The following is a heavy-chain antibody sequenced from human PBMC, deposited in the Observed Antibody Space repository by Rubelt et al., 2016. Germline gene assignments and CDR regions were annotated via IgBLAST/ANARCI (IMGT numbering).Heavy chain of an antibody. J-gene: IGHJ5*02. CDR1: ISSGGYY. Sequence: ISSGGYYWSWIRQHPGKGLEWIGYIYYSKSASYNPSLKSRVTISVDTSKNQSSLKLSSVTAADTAVYYCARDLGGYGSRFDPWGQGTLVTVSS. D-gene: IGHD3-10*01. CDR2: IYYSKSA. CDR3: ARDLGGYGSRFDP. V-gene: IGHV4-31*02.